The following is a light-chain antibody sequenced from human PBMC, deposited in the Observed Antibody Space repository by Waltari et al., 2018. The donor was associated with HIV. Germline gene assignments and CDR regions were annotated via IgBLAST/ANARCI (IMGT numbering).Light chain of an antibody. CDR2: DAS. V-gene: IGKV1-33*01. CDR3: QHYDDLRVT. Sequence: DIQMTQSPSSLSASVGDRVTITCQASQDISNYLNWYQQKPGEAPKLLINDASNLETGVPSRFSGSGSGTDFTFTISSLQAEDIATYYCQHYDDLRVTFGPGTKVDIK. J-gene: IGKJ3*01. CDR1: QDISNY.